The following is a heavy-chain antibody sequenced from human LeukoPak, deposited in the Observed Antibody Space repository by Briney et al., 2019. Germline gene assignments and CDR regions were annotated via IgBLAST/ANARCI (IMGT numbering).Heavy chain of an antibody. V-gene: IGHV1-2*02. D-gene: IGHD2-15*01. CDR1: GYTFTGYY. J-gene: IGHJ4*02. CDR2: INPNSGGT. Sequence: GASVKVSCKASGYTFTGYYMHWVRQAPGQRLEWMGWINPNSGGTNYAQKFQGRVTMTRDTSISTAYMELSRLRSDDTAVYYCARLYCSGGSCYPGWGQGTLVTVSS. CDR3: ARLYCSGGSCYPG.